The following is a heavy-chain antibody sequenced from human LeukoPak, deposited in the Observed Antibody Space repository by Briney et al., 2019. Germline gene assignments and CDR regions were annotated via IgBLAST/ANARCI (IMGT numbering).Heavy chain of an antibody. J-gene: IGHJ4*02. V-gene: IGHV3-23*01. CDR1: GFTFSSDG. CDR2: ISGSGGST. CDR3: ARAEY. Sequence: GGSLILSCAASGFTFSSDGMSWVRQAPGKGLEWVSAISGSGGSTYYAASVKGWFTICRDNSKNTLYLQMNSLRAEDTAVYYCARAEYWGQETLVSVSS.